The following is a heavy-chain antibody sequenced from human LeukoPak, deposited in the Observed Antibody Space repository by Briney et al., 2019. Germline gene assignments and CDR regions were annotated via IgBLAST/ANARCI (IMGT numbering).Heavy chain of an antibody. V-gene: IGHV3-48*01. CDR3: ARDTGPHYRYFDY. CDR1: GFTFSSYS. D-gene: IGHD1-14*01. J-gene: IGHJ4*02. CDR2: ISSSSSTI. Sequence: GGSLRLSCAASGFTFSSYSMNWVRQAPGKGLEWVSYISSSSSTIYYADSVKGRFTISRDNAKNSLYLQMNSLRAEDTAVYYCARDTGPHYRYFDYWGQGTLVTVSS.